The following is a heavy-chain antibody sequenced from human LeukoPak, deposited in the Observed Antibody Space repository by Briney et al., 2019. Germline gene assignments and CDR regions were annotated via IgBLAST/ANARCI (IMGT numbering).Heavy chain of an antibody. J-gene: IGHJ5*02. CDR3: ARVGCSGGSCYSMAWFDP. CDR1: GYTFTGYY. Sequence: ASVKVSCKASGYTFTGYYMHWVRQAPGQGLEWMGWINPNSGGTNYAQKFQGRVTMTRDTSISTAYMGLSRLRSDDTAVYYCARVGCSGGSCYSMAWFDPWGQGTLVTVSS. D-gene: IGHD2-15*01. CDR2: INPNSGGT. V-gene: IGHV1-2*02.